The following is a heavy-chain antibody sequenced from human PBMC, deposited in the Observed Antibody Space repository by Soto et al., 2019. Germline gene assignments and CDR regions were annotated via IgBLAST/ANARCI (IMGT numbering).Heavy chain of an antibody. V-gene: IGHV4-39*01. CDR1: GGSVTNSSYY. CDR3: LSQRTTAITLAYFDY. J-gene: IGHJ4*02. CDR2: VYYRGRS. Sequence: PSETLSLTCTVSGGSVTNSSYYWGWIRQSPGKGLEWFGSVYYRGRSYSKSSVKSRGTISVDTSKNQFSLNLNSVTASDTAVYFCLSQRTTAITLAYFDYWGPGALVTVSS. D-gene: IGHD1-20*01.